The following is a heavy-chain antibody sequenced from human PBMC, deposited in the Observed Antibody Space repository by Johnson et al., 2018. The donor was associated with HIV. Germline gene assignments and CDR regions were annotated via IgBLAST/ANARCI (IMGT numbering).Heavy chain of an antibody. CDR2: IKQDGSES. CDR3: ARDSRISLIVVVSRGGFDI. V-gene: IGHV3-7*01. Sequence: VQLVESGGGLVQPGGSLRLSCVASGFSFSTYEMNWVRQVPGKGLEWVGSIKQDGSESYYVDSVKGRFTISRDNAKNSLYLQMNSLRAEDTAVYYCARDSRISLIVVVSRGGFDIWGQGTMVTVSS. J-gene: IGHJ3*02. CDR1: GFSFSTYE. D-gene: IGHD3-22*01.